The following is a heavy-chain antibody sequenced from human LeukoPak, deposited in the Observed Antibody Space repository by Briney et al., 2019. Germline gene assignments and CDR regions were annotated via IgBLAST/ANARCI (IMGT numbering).Heavy chain of an antibody. CDR1: GFTFSDYY. CDR3: AKDGVGSEGAFDI. Sequence: TGGSLRLSCAASGFTFSDYYMSWIRQAPGKGLEWVAFIRYDGSNKYYADSVKGRFTISRDNSKNTLYLQMNSLRAEDTAVYYCAKDGVGSEGAFDIWGQGTMVTVSS. V-gene: IGHV3-30*02. CDR2: IRYDGSNK. D-gene: IGHD1-26*01. J-gene: IGHJ3*02.